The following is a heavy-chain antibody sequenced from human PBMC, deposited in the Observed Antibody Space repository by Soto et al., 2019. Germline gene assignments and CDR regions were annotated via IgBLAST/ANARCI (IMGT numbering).Heavy chain of an antibody. D-gene: IGHD3-10*01. Sequence: GGSLRLSCAASGFTFSSYAMSWVRQDPGKGLEWVSAISGSGGSTYYADSVKGRFTISRDNSKNTLYLQMNSLRAEDTAVYYCAKHMVRGRYYYYGMDVWGQGTTVTVSS. J-gene: IGHJ6*02. CDR2: ISGSGGST. CDR1: GFTFSSYA. V-gene: IGHV3-23*01. CDR3: AKHMVRGRYYYYGMDV.